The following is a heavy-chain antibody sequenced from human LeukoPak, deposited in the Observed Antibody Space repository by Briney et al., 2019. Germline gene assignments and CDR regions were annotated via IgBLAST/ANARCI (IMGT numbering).Heavy chain of an antibody. CDR2: ISGSGGST. J-gene: IGHJ5*02. CDR3: AKDWLEGARYFDWLLPRNWFDP. D-gene: IGHD3-9*01. CDR1: GFTFSSYA. V-gene: IGHV3-23*01. Sequence: GGSLRLSCAASGFTFSSYAMSWVRQAPGKGLDWVSAISGSGGSTYYADSVKGRFTISRDNSKNTLYLQMNSLRAEDTAVYHCAKDWLEGARYFDWLLPRNWFDPWGQGTLVTVSS.